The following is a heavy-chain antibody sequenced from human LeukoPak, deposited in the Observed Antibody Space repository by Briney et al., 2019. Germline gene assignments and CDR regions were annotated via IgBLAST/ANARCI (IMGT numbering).Heavy chain of an antibody. CDR2: IKEDGSEQ. D-gene: IGHD1-1*01. CDR3: ARGGYYWGA. CDR1: GFTFSSYW. V-gene: IGHV3-7*01. J-gene: IGHJ5*02. Sequence: GGSLRLSCAASGFTFSSYWMSWVRQAPGKGLEWVASIKEDGSEQYYVDSVKGRFTISRDNAKNSLYLQMNSLRAEDMAVYYRARGGYYWGAWGQGTLVTVSS.